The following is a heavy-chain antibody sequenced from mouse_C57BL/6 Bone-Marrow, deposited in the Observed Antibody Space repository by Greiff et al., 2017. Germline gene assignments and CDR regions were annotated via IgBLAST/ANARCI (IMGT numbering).Heavy chain of an antibody. CDR2: IYPGSGST. CDR3: ARETITTVVPFAY. V-gene: IGHV1-55*01. Sequence: QVHVKQPGAELVKPGASVKMSCKASGYTFTSYWITWVKQRPGQGLEWIGDIYPGSGSTNYNEKFKSKATLTVDTSSSTAYMQLSSLTAEDSAVYDCARETITTVVPFAYWGQGTLVTVSA. CDR1: GYTFTSYW. D-gene: IGHD1-1*01. J-gene: IGHJ3*01.